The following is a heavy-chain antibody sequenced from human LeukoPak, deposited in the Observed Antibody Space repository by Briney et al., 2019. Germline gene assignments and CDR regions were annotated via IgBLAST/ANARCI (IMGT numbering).Heavy chain of an antibody. J-gene: IGHJ3*02. D-gene: IGHD3/OR15-3a*01. CDR2: IRYDGSNK. V-gene: IGHV3-30*02. CDR1: GFTFSSYG. Sequence: GGSLRLSCAASGFTFSSYGMHWVRQAPGKGLEWVAFIRYDGSNKYYADSVKGRFTISRDNSKNTLYLQMNSLRAEDTAVYYCARGLRSLFGPLLGAFDIWGQGTMVTVSS. CDR3: ARGLRSLFGPLLGAFDI.